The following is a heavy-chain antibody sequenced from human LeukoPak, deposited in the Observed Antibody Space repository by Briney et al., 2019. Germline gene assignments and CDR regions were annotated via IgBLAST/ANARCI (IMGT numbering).Heavy chain of an antibody. CDR1: GGSFSGYY. Sequence: PSETLSLTCAVYGGSFSGYYWSWIRQPPGKGLEWIGEINHSGSTNYNPSLKSRVTISVDTSKNQFSLKLSSVTAADTAVYYCARVTSDFWSGYSNHNWFDPWGQGTLVTVSS. J-gene: IGHJ5*02. D-gene: IGHD3-3*01. CDR3: ARVTSDFWSGYSNHNWFDP. V-gene: IGHV4-34*01. CDR2: INHSGST.